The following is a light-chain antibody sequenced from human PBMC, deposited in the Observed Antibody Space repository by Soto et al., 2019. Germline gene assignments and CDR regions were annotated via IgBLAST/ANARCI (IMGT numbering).Light chain of an antibody. J-gene: IGKJ1*01. Sequence: DIQMTQSPSTLSASVGDRVTITCRASQSISSWLAWYQRKPGKAPKLLIYKASSLESGVPSRFSGSGSGTEFTLTISSLQPDDVATYYCQQYSGYSRTFGQGTKVEIK. CDR2: KAS. V-gene: IGKV1-5*03. CDR1: QSISSW. CDR3: QQYSGYSRT.